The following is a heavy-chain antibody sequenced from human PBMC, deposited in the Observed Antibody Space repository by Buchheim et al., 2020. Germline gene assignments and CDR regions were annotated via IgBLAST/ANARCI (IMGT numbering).Heavy chain of an antibody. CDR3: ARGPYCSGGICYSGESTFDS. V-gene: IGHV4-31*03. D-gene: IGHD2-15*01. J-gene: IGHJ4*02. CDR1: GDYISSGAFY. Sequence: QVQLQESGPGLVKPSQTLTLTCTVSGDYISSGAFYWTWVRQHPGKGLEWIGNIYYRGSTYDNPSLKSRVTISVDTSKNQFSLKLTSVTAADTAVYFCARGPYCSGGICYSGESTFDSWGQG. CDR2: IYYRGST.